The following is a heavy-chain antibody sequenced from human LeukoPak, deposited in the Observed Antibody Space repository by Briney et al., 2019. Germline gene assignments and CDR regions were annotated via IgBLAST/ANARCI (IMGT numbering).Heavy chain of an antibody. Sequence: SETLSLTCAVYGGSFSGYYWSWIRQPPGKGLEWIGEVNDSGSTNYSPSLKSRVTISVDTSKNQFSLKLSSVTAADTAVYYCARARVAVNMVRGVIMGPYFDYWGQGSLVTVSS. V-gene: IGHV4-34*01. D-gene: IGHD3-10*01. J-gene: IGHJ4*02. CDR3: ARARVAVNMVRGVIMGPYFDY. CDR1: GGSFSGYY. CDR2: VNDSGST.